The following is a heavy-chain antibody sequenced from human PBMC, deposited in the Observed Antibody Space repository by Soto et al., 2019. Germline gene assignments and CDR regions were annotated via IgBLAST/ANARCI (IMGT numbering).Heavy chain of an antibody. CDR2: LTPSGGET. Sequence: RRLSCVASGFTFSTYAMSWVRQAPGKGLEWVSALTPSGGETYYADSVKGRFTISRDNSMNALYLQMNSLRIEDTAVYYCAHPRGYGVSDAYDSSGGYYFEYWGQGTRATV. D-gene: IGHD3-22*01. V-gene: IGHV3-23*01. J-gene: IGHJ4*02. CDR3: AHPRGYGVSDAYDSSGGYYFEY. CDR1: GFTFSTYA.